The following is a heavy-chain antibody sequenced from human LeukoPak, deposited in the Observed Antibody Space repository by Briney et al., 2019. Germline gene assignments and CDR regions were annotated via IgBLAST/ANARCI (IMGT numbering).Heavy chain of an antibody. Sequence: SETLSLTCSVSDGSISSGGYYWSWIRQHPGKGLEWIGYIYYSGSTYYNPSLKSRVTISVDTSKNQFSLKLSSVTAADTAVYYCARDTQWSPFDYWGQGTLVTVSS. D-gene: IGHD2-15*01. CDR2: IYYSGST. CDR3: ARDTQWSPFDY. V-gene: IGHV4-31*03. CDR1: DGSISSGGYY. J-gene: IGHJ4*02.